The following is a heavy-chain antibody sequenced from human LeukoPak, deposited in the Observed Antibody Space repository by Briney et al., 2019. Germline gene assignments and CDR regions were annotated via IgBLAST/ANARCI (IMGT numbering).Heavy chain of an antibody. D-gene: IGHD2-2*01. CDR3: ARAGYCSSTSCKTAAFDI. J-gene: IGHJ3*02. Sequence: ASVKVSCKAPGGTFSSYAISWVRQAPGQGLEWMGGIIPIFGTASYAQKFQGRVTITTDESTSTAYMELSSLRSEDTAVYYCARAGYCSSTSCKTAAFDIWGHGTMVTVSS. V-gene: IGHV1-69*05. CDR2: IIPIFGTA. CDR1: GGTFSSYA.